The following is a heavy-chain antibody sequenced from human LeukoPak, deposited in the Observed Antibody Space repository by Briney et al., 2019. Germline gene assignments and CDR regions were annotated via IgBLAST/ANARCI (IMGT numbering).Heavy chain of an antibody. CDR1: GFTFHDYA. D-gene: IGHD3/OR15-3a*01. CDR2: ITWNSGSV. V-gene: IGHV3-9*03. CDR3: AEGLGVASLIVDALDM. J-gene: IGHJ3*02. Sequence: PGGSLRLSCAASGFTFHDYAMHWVRQVPGKGLEWVSGITWNSGSVLYADSVRGRFTISRDNAKSSLYLQMNSLRPEDMAFYYCAEGLGVASLIVDALDMWGQGTMVTV.